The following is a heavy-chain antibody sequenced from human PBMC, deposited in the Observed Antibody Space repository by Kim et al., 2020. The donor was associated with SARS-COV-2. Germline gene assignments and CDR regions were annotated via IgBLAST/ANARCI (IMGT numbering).Heavy chain of an antibody. CDR2: ISTTSSYL. D-gene: IGHD1-26*01. Sequence: GGSLRLSCAASGFTFSSYTMEWVRQAPGKGLEWVSSISTTSSYLYYGDSLKGRFTISRDNAENPLYLQINSLRAEDTAVYYCTTGRFAEHYFDQWGQGTLVTVSS. V-gene: IGHV3-21*01. J-gene: IGHJ4*02. CDR3: TTGRFAEHYFDQ. CDR1: GFTFSSYT.